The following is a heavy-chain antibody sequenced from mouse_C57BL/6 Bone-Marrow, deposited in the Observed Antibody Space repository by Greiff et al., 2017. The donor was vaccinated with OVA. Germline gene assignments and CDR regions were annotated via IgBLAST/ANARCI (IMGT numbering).Heavy chain of an antibody. CDR2: IDPSDSYT. V-gene: IGHV1-69*01. D-gene: IGHD1-1*01. Sequence: QVQLQQPGAELVMPGASVKLSCKASGYTFTSYWMHWVKQRPGQGLEWIGEIDPSDSYTNYNRKFKGKSTLSVDKSSSTAYMQLSSLTSEDSAVYNCAREEDYTVVATDYAMDYWGQGTSVTVSS. CDR1: GYTFTSYW. J-gene: IGHJ4*01. CDR3: AREEDYTVVATDYAMDY.